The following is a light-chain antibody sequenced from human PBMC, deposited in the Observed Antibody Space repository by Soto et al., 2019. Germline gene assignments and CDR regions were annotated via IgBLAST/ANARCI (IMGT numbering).Light chain of an antibody. Sequence: QLTQPPSSLSASVGDRVTITCRASQDVSRYLAWYQQKAGKAPKLLIYGASTLQSGVPSRFSGFGSGTEFTLTISSLQTEDFATYHCQQLQRTPFTFGPGTTVDV. J-gene: IGKJ3*01. CDR3: QQLQRTPFT. CDR1: QDVSRY. V-gene: IGKV1-9*01. CDR2: GAS.